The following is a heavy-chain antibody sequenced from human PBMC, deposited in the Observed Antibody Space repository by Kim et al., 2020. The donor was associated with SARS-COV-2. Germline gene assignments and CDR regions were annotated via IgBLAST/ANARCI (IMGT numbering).Heavy chain of an antibody. CDR3: AAGYGMDA. J-gene: IGHJ6*02. CDR1: GGSFSGYY. V-gene: IGHV4-34*01. D-gene: IGHD3-10*01. CDR2: INHSGST. Sequence: SETLSLTCAVYGGSFSGYYWSWIRQPPGKGLELIGEINHSGSTNYNPSLKSRVTISVDTSKNQFSLKLSSVTAADTAVYYCAAGYGMDAWGQGTTVTVSS.